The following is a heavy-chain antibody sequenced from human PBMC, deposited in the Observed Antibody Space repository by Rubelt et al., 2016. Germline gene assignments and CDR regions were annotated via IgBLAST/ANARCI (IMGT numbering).Heavy chain of an antibody. Sequence: QVQLVQSGAEVKKPGASVKVSCKASGYTFTSYDINWVRQATGQGLEWMGWMNPNSGNTGYAQRFEGGVTMARNTSTSTAYMERSSLRYEDTAVYYCARALTRTLTTDPYHFDYWGQGTLVTVSS. CDR3: ARALTRTLTTDPYHFDY. J-gene: IGHJ4*02. CDR2: MNPNSGNT. V-gene: IGHV1-8*01. D-gene: IGHD4-17*01. CDR1: GYTFTSYD.